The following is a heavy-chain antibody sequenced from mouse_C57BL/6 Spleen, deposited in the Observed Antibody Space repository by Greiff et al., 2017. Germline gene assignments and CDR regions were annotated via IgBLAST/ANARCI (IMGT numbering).Heavy chain of an antibody. J-gene: IGHJ3*01. CDR2: INPSSGYT. CDR1: GYTFTSYT. D-gene: IGHD2-5*01. CDR3: ASYSNYGGWFAY. Sequence: QVQLQQFGAELARPGASVKMSCKASGYTFTSYTMHWVKQRPGQGLEWIGYINPSSGYTKYNQKFKDKATLTADKSSSTAYMQLSSLTSEDSAVYYCASYSNYGGWFAYWGQGTLVTVSA. V-gene: IGHV1-4*01.